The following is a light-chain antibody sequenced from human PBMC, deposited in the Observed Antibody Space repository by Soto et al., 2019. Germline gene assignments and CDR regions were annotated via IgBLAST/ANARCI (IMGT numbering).Light chain of an antibody. CDR3: AAWDDSLKGVL. V-gene: IGLV1-44*01. Sequence: QSVLTQPPSASGTPGQRVTISCSGSRSNIGDNTVNWYQQLPGTAPKLLIYSNNERPSGVPDRFSGSKSGTSASLAIGGLQSEDEADYYCAAWDDSLKGVLFGGGTKLTVL. CDR2: SNN. CDR1: RSNIGDNT. J-gene: IGLJ2*01.